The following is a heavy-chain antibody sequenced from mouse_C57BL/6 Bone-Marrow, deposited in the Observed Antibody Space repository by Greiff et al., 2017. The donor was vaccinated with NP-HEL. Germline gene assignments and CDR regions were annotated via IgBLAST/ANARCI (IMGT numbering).Heavy chain of an antibody. V-gene: IGHV1-84*01. D-gene: IGHD1-1*01. J-gene: IGHJ2*01. CDR1: GYTFTDYY. CDR2: IYPGSGNT. CDR3: AKNPITTVVATGDY. Sequence: VQLQQSGPELVKPGASVKISCKASGYTFTDYYINWVKQRPGQGLEWMGWIYPGSGNTKYNEKFKGKATLTVDKSSSTAYMQLNSLTSEDTAVYFCAKNPITTVVATGDYWGQGTALTVSA.